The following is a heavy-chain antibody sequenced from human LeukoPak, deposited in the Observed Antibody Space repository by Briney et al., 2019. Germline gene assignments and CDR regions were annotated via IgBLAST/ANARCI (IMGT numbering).Heavy chain of an antibody. CDR2: IKQDGSEK. D-gene: IGHD3-10*01. J-gene: IGHJ4*02. Sequence: GGSLILSCAASGFTFSSYWMSWVRQAPGKGLEWVANIKQDGSEKYYVDSVKGRFTISRDNAKNSLYLQMNSLRAEDTAVYYCAIGGRFGLLDYWGQGTLVTVSS. V-gene: IGHV3-7*01. CDR3: AIGGRFGLLDY. CDR1: GFTFSSYW.